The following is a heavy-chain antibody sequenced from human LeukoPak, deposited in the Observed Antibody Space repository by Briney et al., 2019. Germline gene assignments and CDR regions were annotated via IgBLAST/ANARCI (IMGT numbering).Heavy chain of an antibody. CDR3: ASGGYSGYAFDY. J-gene: IGHJ4*02. V-gene: IGHV4-59*01. Sequence: SETLSLTCTVSGVSINNYYWSWVRQPPGKGLQWIGYIYYSGITRYNPSLKSRVTISVDTSKNQFSLKLSSVTAADTAVYYCASGGYSGYAFDYWGQGILVTVSS. D-gene: IGHD5-12*01. CDR2: IYYSGIT. CDR1: GVSINNYY.